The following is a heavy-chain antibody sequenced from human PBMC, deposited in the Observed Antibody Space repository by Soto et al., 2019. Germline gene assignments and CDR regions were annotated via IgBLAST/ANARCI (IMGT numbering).Heavy chain of an antibody. Sequence: QVVLEQSGGEVKKPGASVKVSCKASGYTFSGYSITCVLQAPGQGLEWMGRISGYNGNTNYARTLRGRLTLTTDTSTSTAYMELRSLTSDDTAVYYCARDVFCGGAPACPDMDVWGQGTTVTVSS. D-gene: IGHD2-21*01. J-gene: IGHJ6*02. CDR2: ISGYNGNT. V-gene: IGHV1-18*04. CDR1: GYTFSGYS. CDR3: ARDVFCGGAPACPDMDV.